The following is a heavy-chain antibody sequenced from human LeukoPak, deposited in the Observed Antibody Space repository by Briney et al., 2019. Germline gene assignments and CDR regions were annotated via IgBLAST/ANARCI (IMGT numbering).Heavy chain of an antibody. Sequence: SETLSLTCTVSGGSVSSGSYYWSWIRQPPGKGLEWIGYIYYSGSTHYTPSLKSRVTISVDTSKNQFSLKLSSVTAADTAVYYCARDAVTVNSYYFDYWGQGTLVTVSS. D-gene: IGHD4-11*01. CDR2: IYYSGST. J-gene: IGHJ4*02. CDR1: GGSVSSGSYY. CDR3: ARDAVTVNSYYFDY. V-gene: IGHV4-61*01.